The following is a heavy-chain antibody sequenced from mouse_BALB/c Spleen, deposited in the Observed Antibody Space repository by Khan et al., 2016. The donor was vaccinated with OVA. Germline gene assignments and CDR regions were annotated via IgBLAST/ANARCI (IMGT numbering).Heavy chain of an antibody. CDR3: ACSIMAN. CDR2: ISYSGST. Sequence: EVQLQESGPGLVKPSQSLSLTCTVTGYSITSDYAWNWIRQFPGNKLEWMGYISYSGSTSYNPSLKSRISITRDTSKNQFFLQLNSVTTDYSASYYCACSIMANWGQGTTLTVSS. V-gene: IGHV3-2*02. J-gene: IGHJ2*01. CDR1: GYSITSDYA.